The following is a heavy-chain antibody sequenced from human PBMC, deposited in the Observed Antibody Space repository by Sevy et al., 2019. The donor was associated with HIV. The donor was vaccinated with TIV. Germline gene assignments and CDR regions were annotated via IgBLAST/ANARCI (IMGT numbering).Heavy chain of an antibody. V-gene: IGHV1-3*01. Sequence: ASVKVSCKASGYTFTTYTIHWLRQAPGQRPEWMGWINGDNTNRKYSQKFQGRVSITSDTSANTAYMELSGLRSEDTAVFYWARGMFYDSIALDYWGQGTLVTVSS. CDR3: ARGMFYDSIALDY. CDR2: INGDNTNR. D-gene: IGHD3-22*01. CDR1: GYTFTTYT. J-gene: IGHJ4*02.